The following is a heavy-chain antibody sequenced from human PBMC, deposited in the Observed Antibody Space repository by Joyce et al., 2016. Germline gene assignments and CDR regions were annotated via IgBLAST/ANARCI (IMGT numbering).Heavy chain of an antibody. Sequence: QLQLQESGPGLVKASETLSLTCTVSGGSVDRSNYYWRWIRQPPGKGLEWIGCVYYSGSTYYTPSLKSRVSMSVDASKNEFSLKLRSLTAADTAVYFCARQGPTVTWDYWGQGALVTVSS. CDR3: ARQGPTVTWDY. J-gene: IGHJ4*02. V-gene: IGHV4-39*01. CDR2: VYYSGST. CDR1: GGSVDRSNYY. D-gene: IGHD4-17*01.